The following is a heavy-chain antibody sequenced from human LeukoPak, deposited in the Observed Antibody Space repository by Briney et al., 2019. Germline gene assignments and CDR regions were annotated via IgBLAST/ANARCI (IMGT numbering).Heavy chain of an antibody. CDR2: IRSKANSYAP. D-gene: IGHD3-10*01. CDR1: GFTFSGSA. J-gene: IGHJ5*02. Sequence: GRSLRLSCAASGFTFSGSAMHWVRQASGKGLEWVGRIRSKANSYAPAYSASVKGRFTISRDDSKNTAYLQMNSLKTEDTAVYYCTRHSTVRGVTKYNWFDPWGQGTLVTVSS. V-gene: IGHV3-73*01. CDR3: TRHSTVRGVTKYNWFDP.